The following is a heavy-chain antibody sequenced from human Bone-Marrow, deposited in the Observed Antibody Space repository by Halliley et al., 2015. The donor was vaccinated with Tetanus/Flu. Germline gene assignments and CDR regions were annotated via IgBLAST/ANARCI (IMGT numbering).Heavy chain of an antibody. Sequence: SGTTNYNPSLKSRVTILVDTSRNQFSLKLRSVTAADSAVYYCARDRPHCSSTKCPPGQYYGTDVWGPGTSVTVSS. CDR3: ARDRPHCSSTKCPPGQYYGTDV. D-gene: IGHD2-2*01. V-gene: IGHV4-59*01. CDR2: SGTT. J-gene: IGHJ6*02.